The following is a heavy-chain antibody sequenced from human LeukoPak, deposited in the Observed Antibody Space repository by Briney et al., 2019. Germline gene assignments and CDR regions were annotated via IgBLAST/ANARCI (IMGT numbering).Heavy chain of an antibody. CDR2: ISYDGSNK. Sequence: GRSLRLSCAASGFTFSSYAMHWVRQAPGKGLEWVAVISYDGSNKYYADSVKGRFTISRDNSKNTLYLQMNSLRAEDTAVYYCAKDASGGYCSSTSCYGDYWGQGTLVTVSS. CDR1: GFTFSSYA. V-gene: IGHV3-30-3*01. J-gene: IGHJ4*02. CDR3: AKDASGGYCSSTSCYGDY. D-gene: IGHD2-2*03.